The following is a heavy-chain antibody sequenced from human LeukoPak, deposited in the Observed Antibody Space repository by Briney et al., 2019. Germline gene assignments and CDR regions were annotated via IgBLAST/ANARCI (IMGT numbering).Heavy chain of an antibody. CDR2: ISGSNTHA. Sequence: GGSLRLSCAASGFIFTDHYINWIRQAPGKGLEWLAYISGSNTHANYADSVKGRFTASRDNAKNSVYLQMDSLRVDDTAVYYCAKAGGYALDSWGQGTLATVSS. CDR3: AKAGGYALDS. CDR1: GFIFTDHY. D-gene: IGHD6-25*01. V-gene: IGHV3-11*03. J-gene: IGHJ4*02.